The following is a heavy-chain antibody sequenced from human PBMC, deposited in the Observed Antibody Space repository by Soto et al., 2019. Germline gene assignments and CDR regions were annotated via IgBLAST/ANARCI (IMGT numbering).Heavy chain of an antibody. D-gene: IGHD3-3*01. CDR1: GDSFSNYI. V-gene: IGHV1-69*05. CDR3: ASSLEWTENWFDP. CDR2: TIPMFATA. Sequence: SVKVSCKASGDSFSNYIFSWVRQAPGQGLEWMGGTIPMFATAQYTQKLQGRVTMTRDTSISTAYMELSRLRSDDTAVYYCASSLEWTENWFDPWGQGTLVTVSS. J-gene: IGHJ5*02.